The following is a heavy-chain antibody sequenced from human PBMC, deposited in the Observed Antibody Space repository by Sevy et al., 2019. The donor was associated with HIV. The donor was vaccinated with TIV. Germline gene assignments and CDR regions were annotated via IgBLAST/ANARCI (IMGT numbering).Heavy chain of an antibody. CDR3: VKEGGGQGGDH. Sequence: GGSLRLSCAASGFSYSSYGMHWVRQAPGKGLEWVAYIQYDGSNKDYANSVKGRFTISRDNSKNTLDLQMNSLRVEDTAVYYCVKEGGGQGGDHWGQGTLVNVSS. J-gene: IGHJ4*02. CDR2: IQYDGSNK. V-gene: IGHV3-30*02. CDR1: GFSYSSYG. D-gene: IGHD2-15*01.